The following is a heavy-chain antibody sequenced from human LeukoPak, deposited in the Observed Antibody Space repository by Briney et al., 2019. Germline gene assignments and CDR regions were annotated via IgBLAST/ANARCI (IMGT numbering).Heavy chain of an antibody. J-gene: IGHJ4*02. V-gene: IGHV1-8*01. D-gene: IGHD6-19*01. Sequence: RASVKVSCKASGYTFTSYDINWVRQATGQGLEWMGWMNPNSGNTGYAQKFQGRVTMTRNTSISTAYMELRSLRSDDTAVYYCARAIAVADPPDYWGQGTLVTVSS. CDR2: MNPNSGNT. CDR1: GYTFTSYD. CDR3: ARAIAVADPPDY.